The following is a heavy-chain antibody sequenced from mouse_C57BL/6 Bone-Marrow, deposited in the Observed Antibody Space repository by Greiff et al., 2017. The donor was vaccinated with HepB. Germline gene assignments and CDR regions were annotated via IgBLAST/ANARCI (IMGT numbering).Heavy chain of an antibody. CDR2: IYPGSGNT. J-gene: IGHJ4*01. D-gene: IGHD3-1*01. CDR3: AGLEAMDC. Sequence: VQLQQSGAELVRPGASVKLSCKASGYTFTDYYINWVKQRPGQGLEWIARIYPGSGNTYYNEKFKGKATLTAEKSSSTAYMQLSSLTSEDSAVYFCAGLEAMDCWGKGTSVTVST. CDR1: GYTFTDYY. V-gene: IGHV1-76*01.